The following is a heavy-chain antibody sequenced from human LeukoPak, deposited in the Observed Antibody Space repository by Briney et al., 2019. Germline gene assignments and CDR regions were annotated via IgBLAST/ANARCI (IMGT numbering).Heavy chain of an antibody. V-gene: IGHV1-69*02. D-gene: IGHD5-24*01. CDR3: ATGEMATISPLDY. Sequence: SVKVSCKASGYTFTGYYMHWVRQAPGQGLEWMGRIIPILGIANYAQKFQGRVTITADKSTSTAYMELSSLRSEDTAVYYCATGEMATISPLDYWGQGTLVTVSS. J-gene: IGHJ4*02. CDR1: GYTFTGYY. CDR2: IIPILGIA.